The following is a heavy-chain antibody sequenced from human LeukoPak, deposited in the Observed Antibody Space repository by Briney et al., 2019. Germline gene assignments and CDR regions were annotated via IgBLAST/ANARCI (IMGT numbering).Heavy chain of an antibody. V-gene: IGHV1-46*01. CDR2: INYSGVIT. D-gene: IGHD5-12*01. CDR3: ARLAMIAPRAFDI. CDR1: GFTFTDYF. Sequence: ASVKVSCNASGFTFTDYFMHWVRQAPGQGLEWMGIINYSGVITSYAPEFQGRVTMTSDTSTSTVYMELSSLRSEDTGVYYCARLAMIAPRAFDIWGQGTMVTVSS. J-gene: IGHJ3*02.